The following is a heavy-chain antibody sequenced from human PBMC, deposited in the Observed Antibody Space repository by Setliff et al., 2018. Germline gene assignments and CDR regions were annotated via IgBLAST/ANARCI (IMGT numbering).Heavy chain of an antibody. J-gene: IGHJ4*02. CDR1: GGPFTNTNNY. CDR2: IYNSGCT. D-gene: IGHD5-12*01. V-gene: IGHV4-39*01. Sequence: SETLSLTCSVSGGPFTNTNNYWSWIRQPPGKGLEWIGGIYNSGCTYYNPSLKSRVTMSVDTSKNLFSLKLNSVTAADTALYYCARHVKVATEYFDCWGQGTLVTVSS. CDR3: ARHVKVATEYFDC.